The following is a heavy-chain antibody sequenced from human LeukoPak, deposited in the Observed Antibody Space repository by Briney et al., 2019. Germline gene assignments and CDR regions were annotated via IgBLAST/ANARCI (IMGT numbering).Heavy chain of an antibody. J-gene: IGHJ3*02. D-gene: IGHD5-18*01. V-gene: IGHV4-31*01. CDR1: GCSFSSCGYY. CDR2: IYYSGRN. Sequence: PSGTLTLTCTVSGCSFSSCGYYWIWIPPHPGKGLVWVVYIYYSGRNYYNPSLKSPVTISVDTSKTQSSLKLSSVTAADTAVYSCARDRATAMAPGAFDICGQGTMVTVSS. CDR3: ARDRATAMAPGAFDI.